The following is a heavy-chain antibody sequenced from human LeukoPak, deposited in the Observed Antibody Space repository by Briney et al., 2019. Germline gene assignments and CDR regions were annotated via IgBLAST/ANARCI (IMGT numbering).Heavy chain of an antibody. Sequence: GGSLRLSCAASGFTFSSYGMHWVRQAPGKGLEWVAVIWYDGSNKYYADSVKGRFTISGDNSKNTLYLQMNSLRAEDTAVYYCARGTWYSGTQGDAFDIWGQGTMVTVSS. D-gene: IGHD1-26*01. CDR2: IWYDGSNK. J-gene: IGHJ3*02. CDR3: ARGTWYSGTQGDAFDI. V-gene: IGHV3-33*01. CDR1: GFTFSSYG.